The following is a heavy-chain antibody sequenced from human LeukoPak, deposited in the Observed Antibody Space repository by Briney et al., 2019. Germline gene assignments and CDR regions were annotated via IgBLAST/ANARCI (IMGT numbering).Heavy chain of an antibody. CDR1: GFTFSSYE. V-gene: IGHV3-48*03. Sequence: GGSLRLSCAASGFTFSSYEMNWVRQAPGKGLEWVSYISSSGSTSYYADSVKGRFTISRDNSKNTLYLQMNSLRAEDTAVYYCAKGPMVRGDVWGQGTLVTVSS. D-gene: IGHD3-10*01. CDR2: ISSSGSTS. CDR3: AKGPMVRGDV. J-gene: IGHJ4*02.